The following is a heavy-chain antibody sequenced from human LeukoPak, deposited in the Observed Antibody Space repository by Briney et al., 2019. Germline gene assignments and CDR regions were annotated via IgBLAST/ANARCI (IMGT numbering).Heavy chain of an antibody. D-gene: IGHD1-14*01. J-gene: IGHJ4*02. Sequence: GGSLRLSCAASEFTFSNFAMSWVRQAPGKGLEWVSAISGNGGSTYYEDSVKGRFTISRDNSKNSLYLQMTSLRVEDTAVYYCGRYLNYWGQGTLVTVSS. CDR3: GRYLNY. CDR1: EFTFSNFA. V-gene: IGHV3-23*01. CDR2: ISGNGGST.